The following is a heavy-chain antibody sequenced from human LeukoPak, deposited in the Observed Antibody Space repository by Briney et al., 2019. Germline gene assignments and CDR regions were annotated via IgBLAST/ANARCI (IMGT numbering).Heavy chain of an antibody. J-gene: IGHJ5*02. CDR1: GYTFTGYY. CDR3: ARERITMVRGVIRNSFDP. Sequence: ASVKVPCKASGYTFTGYYMHWVRQAPGQGLEWMGWINPNSGGTNYAQKFQGRVTMTRDTSISTAYMELSRLRSDDTAVYYCARERITMVRGVIRNSFDPWGQGTLVTVSS. D-gene: IGHD3-10*01. V-gene: IGHV1-2*02. CDR2: INPNSGGT.